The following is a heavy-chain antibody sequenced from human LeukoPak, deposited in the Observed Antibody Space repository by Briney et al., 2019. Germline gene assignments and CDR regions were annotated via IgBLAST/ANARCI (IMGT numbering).Heavy chain of an antibody. CDR2: INPSGGST. V-gene: IGHV1-46*03. CDR3: ARLGSSGWEYYFDY. Sequence: ASVKVSCKASGYTFTSYDINWVRQATGQGLEWMGIINPSGGSTSYAQKFQGRVTMTRDTSTSTVYMELSSLRSEDTAVYYCARLGSSGWEYYFDYWGQGTLVTVSS. CDR1: GYTFTSYD. D-gene: IGHD6-19*01. J-gene: IGHJ4*02.